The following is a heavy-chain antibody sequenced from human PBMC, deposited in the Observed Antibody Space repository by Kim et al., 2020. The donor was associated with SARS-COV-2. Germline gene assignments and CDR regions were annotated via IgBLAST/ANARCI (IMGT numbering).Heavy chain of an antibody. D-gene: IGHD4-17*01. J-gene: IGHJ4*02. CDR2: IWYDGSNK. V-gene: IGHV3-33*06. CDR1: GFTFSSYG. CDR3: AKAEAVTTIGLGIDY. Sequence: GGSLRLSCAASGFTFSSYGMHWVRQAPGKGLEWVAVIWYDGSNKYYADSVKGRFTISRDNSKNTLYLQMNSLRAEDTAVYYCAKAEAVTTIGLGIDYWGQGTLVTVSS.